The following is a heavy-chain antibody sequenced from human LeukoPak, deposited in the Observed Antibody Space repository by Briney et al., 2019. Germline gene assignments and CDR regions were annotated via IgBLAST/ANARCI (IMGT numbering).Heavy chain of an antibody. J-gene: IGHJ4*02. D-gene: IGHD3-16*02. CDR3: ARRLSENRGVGYFDY. CDR2: IYYSGRT. V-gene: IGHV4-59*01. Sequence: PSETLSLTCTVFGGSISSYYWSWIRQPPGKGLEWIGYIYYSGRTNYNPSLKSRVTISVDTSKNQFSLKLSSVTAADTAVYYCARRLSENRGVGYFDYWGQGTLVTVSS. CDR1: GGSISSYY.